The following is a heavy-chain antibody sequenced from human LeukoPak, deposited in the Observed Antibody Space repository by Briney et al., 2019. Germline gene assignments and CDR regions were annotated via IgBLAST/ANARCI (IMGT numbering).Heavy chain of an antibody. CDR2: LYYSGST. V-gene: IGHV4-39*07. J-gene: IGHJ4*02. CDR1: GGSIRSSSYY. D-gene: IGHD1-1*01. CDR3: VSQGNWS. Sequence: PSETLSLTCSVSGGSIRSSSYYWGWIRQPPGKGLEWTGSLYYSGSTNSNPSLKSRVTISRDTSKNQFSLKLNSVTAADTALYYCVSQGNWSWGQGTLVTVSS.